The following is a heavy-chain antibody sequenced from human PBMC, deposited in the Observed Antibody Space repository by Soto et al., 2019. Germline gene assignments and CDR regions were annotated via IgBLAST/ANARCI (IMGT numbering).Heavy chain of an antibody. D-gene: IGHD5-12*01. CDR1: GYSFTSYW. CDR3: ARVGSGYDYGEAFDY. V-gene: IGHV5-51*01. CDR2: IYPGDSDT. Sequence: PGESLKISCKGSGYSFTSYWIGWVRQMPGKGLEWMGIIYPGDSDTRYSPSFQGQVTISADKSISTAYLQWSSLKASDTAMYYCARVGSGYDYGEAFDYWGQGTLVTVSS. J-gene: IGHJ4*02.